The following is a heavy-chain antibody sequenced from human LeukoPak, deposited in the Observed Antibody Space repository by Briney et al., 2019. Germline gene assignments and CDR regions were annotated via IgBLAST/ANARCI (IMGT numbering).Heavy chain of an antibody. V-gene: IGHV1-69*13. CDR2: IIPISGTA. D-gene: IGHD2-2*01. Sequence: SVKVSCKASGGTFSSYAISWVRQAPGQGLEWMGGIIPISGTANYAQKFQGRVTITADESTSTAYMELSSLRSEDTAVYYCARQDIVVVPAAGDYYYYGMDVWGQGTTVTVSS. J-gene: IGHJ6*02. CDR1: GGTFSSYA. CDR3: ARQDIVVVPAAGDYYYYGMDV.